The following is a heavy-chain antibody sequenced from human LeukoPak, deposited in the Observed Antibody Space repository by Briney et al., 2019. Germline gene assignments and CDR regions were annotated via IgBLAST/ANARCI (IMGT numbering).Heavy chain of an antibody. CDR2: INPNSGGT. CDR1: GYTFTGYY. CDR3: ARAPVTTTGYFDL. D-gene: IGHD4-17*01. Sequence: ASVKVSCKASGYTFTGYYMHWVRQAPGQGLEWMGWINPNSGGTNYAQKFQGRVTMTRDTSISTAYMELSRLRSDDTAVYYCARAPVTTTGYFDLWGRGTLVTVSS. V-gene: IGHV1-2*02. J-gene: IGHJ2*01.